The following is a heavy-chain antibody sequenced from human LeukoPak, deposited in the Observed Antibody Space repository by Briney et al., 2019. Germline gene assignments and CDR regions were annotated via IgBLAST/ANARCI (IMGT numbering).Heavy chain of an antibody. CDR2: IRYDGSNK. D-gene: IGHD2-15*01. V-gene: IGHV3-30*02. CDR3: AKDGGTHGAYYSYYMDV. Sequence: PGGSLRLSCAASGFTFSTYGMHWVRQAPGKGLEWVAFIRYDGSNKYADSVKGRFTISRDNSKNTLFLQMNSLRAEDTAVYYCAKDGGTHGAYYSYYMDVWGKGTTVTVSS. CDR1: GFTFSTYG. J-gene: IGHJ6*03.